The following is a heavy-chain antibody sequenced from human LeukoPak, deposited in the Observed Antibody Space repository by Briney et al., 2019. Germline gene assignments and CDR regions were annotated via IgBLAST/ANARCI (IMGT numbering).Heavy chain of an antibody. Sequence: GGSLRLSCAASGFTFSSYSMNWVRQAPGQGLEWVSSISSSSSYIYYADLVKGRFTISRDNAKNSLYLQMNSLRAEDTAVYYCARVRASWDYWGQGTLVTVAS. V-gene: IGHV3-21*01. J-gene: IGHJ4*02. CDR2: ISSSSSYI. CDR3: ARVRASWDY. CDR1: GFTFSSYS.